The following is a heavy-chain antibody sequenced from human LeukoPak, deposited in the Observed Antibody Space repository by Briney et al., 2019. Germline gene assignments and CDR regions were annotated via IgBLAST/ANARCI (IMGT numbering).Heavy chain of an antibody. D-gene: IGHD3-10*01. V-gene: IGHV3-30*04. Sequence: GGSLRLSCAASGFTFSSYAMHWVRQAPGKGLEWVAIISYDGSNKYYADSVKGRLTISRDNSKNTLYLQMSSLRAADTAVYFCARSSPTMVSDAFDIWGQGTLVTVS. CDR3: ARSSPTMVSDAFDI. J-gene: IGHJ3*02. CDR2: ISYDGSNK. CDR1: GFTFSSYA.